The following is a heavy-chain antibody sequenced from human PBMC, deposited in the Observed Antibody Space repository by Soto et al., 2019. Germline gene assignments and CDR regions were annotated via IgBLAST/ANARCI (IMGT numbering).Heavy chain of an antibody. CDR1: GFTFSSYA. CDR3: AKDLIQFLEWFRPYFDD. D-gene: IGHD3-3*01. Sequence: PGGSLRLSCAASGFTFSSYAMSWVRQAPGKGLEWVSAISGSGGSTYYADSVKGRFTISRDSSRNTLSLQMSGLRPEDTAIYYCAKDLIQFLEWFRPYFDDWGQGTLVTVSS. V-gene: IGHV3-23*01. CDR2: ISGSGGST. J-gene: IGHJ4*02.